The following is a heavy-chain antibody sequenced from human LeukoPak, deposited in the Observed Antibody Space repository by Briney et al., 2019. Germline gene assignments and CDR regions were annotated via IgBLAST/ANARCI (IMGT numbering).Heavy chain of an antibody. V-gene: IGHV1-46*01. D-gene: IGHD3-3*01. CDR1: GYTFTSYY. J-gene: IGHJ6*03. CDR2: INPSGGST. Sequence: ASVKVSCKASGYTFTSYYMHWVRQAPGQGLEWMGIINPSGGSTSYAQKFQGRVTMTRDMSTSTVYMELSSLRSEDTAVYYCARETGPTIFGVVIQFADDYYYYMDVWGKGTTVTVSS. CDR3: ARETGPTIFGVVIQFADDYYYYMDV.